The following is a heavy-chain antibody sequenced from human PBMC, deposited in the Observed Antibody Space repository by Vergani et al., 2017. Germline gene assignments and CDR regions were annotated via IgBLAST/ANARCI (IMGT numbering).Heavy chain of an antibody. CDR3: ARMTGYCSSTSCYSFDY. CDR1: GGSISSSKW. Sequence: QVQLQESGPGLVKPSGTLSLTCAVSGGSISSSKWWSWVRQPPGKGLEWIGEIYHSGSTNYHPSLKSRVPISVDKSKNQFSLKLSSVTAADTAVYYCARMTGYCSSTSCYSFDYWGQGTLVTVSS. CDR2: IYHSGST. J-gene: IGHJ4*02. V-gene: IGHV4-4*02. D-gene: IGHD2-2*02.